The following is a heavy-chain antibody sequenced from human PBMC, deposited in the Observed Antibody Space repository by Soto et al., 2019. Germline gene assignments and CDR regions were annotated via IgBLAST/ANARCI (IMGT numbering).Heavy chain of an antibody. CDR2: IYWDDDK. CDR1: GFSLSTGGMG. J-gene: IGHJ6*02. CDR3: ARDSVALYYYYYGMDV. V-gene: IGHV2-5*02. D-gene: IGHD2-21*01. Sequence: SGPTLVNPTQTLTLTCTFSGFSLSTGGMGVGWSRQPPGKALEWLALIYWDDDKRYSPSLKSRLTITKDTSKNQVVLTMTNMDPVDTATYYCARDSVALYYYYYGMDVWGQGTTVNVSS.